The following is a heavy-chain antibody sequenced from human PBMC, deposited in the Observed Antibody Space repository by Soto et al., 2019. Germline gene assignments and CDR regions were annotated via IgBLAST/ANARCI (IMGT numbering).Heavy chain of an antibody. CDR2: ISISGDTT. D-gene: IGHD3-10*01. CDR1: GFTFSNYA. J-gene: IGHJ4*02. Sequence: GGSLRLSCAASGFTFSNYAMRWVRQAPGKGLEWVSDISISGDTTHYADSVKGRFTISRDNSKNTLFLQMSSLRVDDTALYYCAKPLFQQDSDWYGVFDSWGQGTRVTAPQ. V-gene: IGHV3-23*01. CDR3: AKPLFQQDSDWYGVFDS.